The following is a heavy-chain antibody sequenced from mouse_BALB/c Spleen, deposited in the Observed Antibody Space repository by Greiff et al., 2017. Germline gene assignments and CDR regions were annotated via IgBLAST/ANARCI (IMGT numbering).Heavy chain of an antibody. Sequence: VQLQQSGAELVRPGTSVKVSCKASGYSFTNYLIEWVKQRPGQGLEWIGVINPGSGGTNYNEKFKGKATLTADKSSSTAYMQLSSLTSDDSAVYSCARERFVTTGFAYWGQGTLVTVSA. CDR3: ARERFVTTGFAY. CDR2: INPGSGGT. CDR1: GYSFTNYL. J-gene: IGHJ3*01. D-gene: IGHD2-12*01. V-gene: IGHV1-54*01.